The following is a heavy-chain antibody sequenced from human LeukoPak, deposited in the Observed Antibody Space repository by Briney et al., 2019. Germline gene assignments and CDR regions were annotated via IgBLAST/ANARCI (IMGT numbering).Heavy chain of an antibody. CDR3: ARESYYDFWSGYFEVGWFDP. CDR1: GGSISSGGYY. CDR2: IYTSGST. J-gene: IGHJ5*02. Sequence: PSQTLSLTCTVSGGSISSGGYYWSWIRQPAGKGLEWIGRIYTSGSTNYNPSLKSRVTMSVDTSKNQFSLKLSSVTAADTAVYYCARESYYDFWSGYFEVGWFDPWGQGTLVTVSS. V-gene: IGHV4-61*02. D-gene: IGHD3-3*01.